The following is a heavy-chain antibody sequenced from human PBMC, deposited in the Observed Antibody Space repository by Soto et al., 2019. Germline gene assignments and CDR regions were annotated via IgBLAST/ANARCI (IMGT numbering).Heavy chain of an antibody. CDR2: IDPSDSYT. J-gene: IGHJ6*02. D-gene: IGHD3-10*01. Sequence: GESLKISCKGSGYSFTSYWISWVRQMPGKGLEWMGRIDPSDSYTNYSPSFQGHVTISADKSISTAYLQWSSLKASDTAMYYCARHGLLWFGEFNRDYYYYYGMDVWGQGTTVTVSS. V-gene: IGHV5-10-1*01. CDR3: ARHGLLWFGEFNRDYYYYYGMDV. CDR1: GYSFTSYW.